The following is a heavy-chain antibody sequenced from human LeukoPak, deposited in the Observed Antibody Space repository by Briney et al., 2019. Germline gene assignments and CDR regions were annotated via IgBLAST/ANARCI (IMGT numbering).Heavy chain of an antibody. J-gene: IGHJ4*02. Sequence: GGSLRPSCAASGFTFSNAWMSWVRQAPGKGLEWVGRIKSKTDGGTTDYAAPVKGRFTISRDDSKNTLYLRMNSLKTEDTAVYYCTTDAGDSSGSYFDYWGQGTLVTVSS. V-gene: IGHV3-15*01. CDR3: TTDAGDSSGSYFDY. D-gene: IGHD3-22*01. CDR1: GFTFSNAW. CDR2: IKSKTDGGTT.